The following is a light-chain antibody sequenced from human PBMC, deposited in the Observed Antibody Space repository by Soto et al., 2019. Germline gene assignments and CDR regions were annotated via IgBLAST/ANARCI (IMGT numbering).Light chain of an antibody. CDR2: INT. Sequence: QPVLTQSPSVSGAPGQRVTISCTGSSSNIGSGYDVHWYQRLPGTAPKLLIYINTNRPSGVPDRFSASKSGTSASLAITGLQAEDEADYYCQSYDNSLSAWVFGGGTTLTVL. J-gene: IGLJ3*02. CDR3: QSYDNSLSAWV. V-gene: IGLV1-40*01. CDR1: SSNIGSGYD.